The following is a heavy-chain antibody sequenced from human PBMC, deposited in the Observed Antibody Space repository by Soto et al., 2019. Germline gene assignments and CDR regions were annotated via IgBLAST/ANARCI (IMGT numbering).Heavy chain of an antibody. J-gene: IGHJ4*02. D-gene: IGHD3-3*01. CDR2: INHSGST. CDR3: ARVRDYDFWSGYYKSYFDY. V-gene: IGHV4-34*01. Sequence: PSETLSLTCAVYGGSFSGYYWSWIRQPPGKGLEWIGEINHSGSTNYNPSLKSRVTISVDTSKNQFSLKLSSVTAADTAVYYCARVRDYDFWSGYYKSYFDYWGQGTLVTAPQ. CDR1: GGSFSGYY.